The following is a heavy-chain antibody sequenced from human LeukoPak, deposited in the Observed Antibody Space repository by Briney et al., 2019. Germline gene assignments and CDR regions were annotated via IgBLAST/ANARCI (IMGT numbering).Heavy chain of an antibody. J-gene: IGHJ4*02. Sequence: SETLSLTCAVSGGSISSSNWWSWVRQPPGKGLEWIGEIYHSGSTNYNPSLKSRVTISVDKSKNQFSLKLSSVTAADTAVYYCARVDSSGCLYYFDYWGQGTLVTVSS. CDR3: ARVDSSGCLYYFDY. CDR2: IYHSGST. D-gene: IGHD3-22*01. CDR1: GGSISSSNW. V-gene: IGHV4-4*02.